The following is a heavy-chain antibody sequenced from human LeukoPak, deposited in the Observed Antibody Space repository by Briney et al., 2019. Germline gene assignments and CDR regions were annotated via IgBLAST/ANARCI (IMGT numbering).Heavy chain of an antibody. CDR1: GFTFSSYG. V-gene: IGHV3-30*02. CDR2: IWYDGSNK. CDR3: AKSFGGDHSWFDP. J-gene: IGHJ5*02. Sequence: PGGSVRLSCAASGFTFSSYGMHWVRQAPGKGLEWVAVIWYDGSNKYYADSVKGRFTISRDNSKNTLYLQMNSLRAEDTAVYYCAKSFGGDHSWFDPWGQGTLVTVSS. D-gene: IGHD3-16*01.